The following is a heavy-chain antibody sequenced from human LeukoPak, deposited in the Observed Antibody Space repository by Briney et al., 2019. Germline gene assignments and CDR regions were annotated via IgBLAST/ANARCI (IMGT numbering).Heavy chain of an antibody. CDR3: ARRYFDSGNWFDP. Sequence: GRSLRLSCAASGFTFSSYAMHWVRQAPGKGLEWVAVISYDGSNKYYADSVKGRFTISRDNSKNTLYLQMNSLRAEDTAVYYCARRYFDSGNWFDPWGQGTLVTVSS. D-gene: IGHD3-9*01. CDR2: ISYDGSNK. V-gene: IGHV3-30-3*01. J-gene: IGHJ5*02. CDR1: GFTFSSYA.